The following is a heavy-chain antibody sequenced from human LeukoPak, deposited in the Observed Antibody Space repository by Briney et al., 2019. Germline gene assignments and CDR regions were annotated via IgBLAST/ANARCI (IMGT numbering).Heavy chain of an antibody. D-gene: IGHD1-26*01. CDR3: ARGLIVGATGGGDY. CDR1: GYTFTSYD. Sequence: ASVKVSCKASGYTFTSYDINWVRQATGQGLEWMGWMNPNRGNTGYAQKFQGRVTMTRNTSISTAYMELSSLRSEDTAVYYCARGLIVGATGGGDYWGQGTLVTVSS. V-gene: IGHV1-8*01. J-gene: IGHJ4*02. CDR2: MNPNRGNT.